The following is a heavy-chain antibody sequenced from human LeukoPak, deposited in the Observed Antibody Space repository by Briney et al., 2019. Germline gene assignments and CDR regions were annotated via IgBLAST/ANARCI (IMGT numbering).Heavy chain of an antibody. V-gene: IGHV1-58*02. J-gene: IGHJ3*02. CDR3: AAADYYDSSGYYPYAFHI. Sequence: ASVKVSCTASGFTFTMSAMQWVRQARGQRLEWIGWIVVGSGNTNYAQTFQERVTITRDMSTSTAYMELSSLRSEDTAVYYCAAADYYDSSGYYPYAFHIWGQGTMVTVSS. CDR2: IVVGSGNT. D-gene: IGHD3-22*01. CDR1: GFTFTMSA.